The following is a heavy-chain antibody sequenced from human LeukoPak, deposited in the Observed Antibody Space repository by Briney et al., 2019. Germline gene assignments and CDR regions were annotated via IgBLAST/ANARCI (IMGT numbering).Heavy chain of an antibody. D-gene: IGHD3-10*01. CDR3: AREMGGDYGAGTFFDL. J-gene: IGHJ4*02. Sequence: SGGSLRLSCAASEFVFSDYYMSWVRQAPGKGLEWVSYISGGGDTKYYADSVKGRFTISRDNAKNSLYLQMNNLRAEDTAVYYCAREMGGDYGAGTFFDLWGQGNMVTVSS. CDR1: EFVFSDYY. V-gene: IGHV3-11*01. CDR2: ISGGGDTK.